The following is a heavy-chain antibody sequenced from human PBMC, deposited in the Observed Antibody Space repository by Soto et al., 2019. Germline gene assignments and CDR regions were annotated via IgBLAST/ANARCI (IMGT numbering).Heavy chain of an antibody. V-gene: IGHV1-8*01. Sequence: ASVKVSCKASGYSFSTYDINWVRQATGQGLEWMGWMNPNSGNTGYAQKFQGRVTMTRNTSISTAYMELSSLRSEDTAVYYCARAEYSSTWYGWLDPWGQGTLVTVSS. CDR3: ARAEYSSTWYGWLDP. CDR1: GYSFSTYD. CDR2: MNPNSGNT. D-gene: IGHD6-13*01. J-gene: IGHJ5*02.